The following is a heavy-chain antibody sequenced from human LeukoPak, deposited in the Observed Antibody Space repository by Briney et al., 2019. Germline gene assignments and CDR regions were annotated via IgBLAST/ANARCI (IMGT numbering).Heavy chain of an antibody. CDR3: ARGASRADY. J-gene: IGHJ4*02. V-gene: IGHV3-21*01. CDR1: GFTFRSYN. Sequence: PGGSLTLSCAASGFTFRSYNMNWVRQAPGKRPEWVSSISSSSSCIYYADSVKRLFTLSRDIDKNSLYVKMNTLSPGHPALYYCARGASRADYWGQGTLVTVSS. CDR2: ISSSSSCI.